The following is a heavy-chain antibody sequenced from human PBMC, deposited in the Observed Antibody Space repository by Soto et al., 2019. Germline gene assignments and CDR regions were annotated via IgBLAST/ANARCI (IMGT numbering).Heavy chain of an antibody. CDR2: ISSSSSYI. J-gene: IGHJ4*02. Sequence: EVQLVESGGGLVKPGGSLRLSCAASGFSFNTYSMNWVRQAPGKGLEWVSSISSSSSYIYYTDSVKGQFTISRDNAKNSLYLQMDSLRAEDTAVYYCASLSRFALDYWGQGTLVTVSS. V-gene: IGHV3-21*01. CDR3: ASLSRFALDY. D-gene: IGHD3-10*01. CDR1: GFSFNTYS.